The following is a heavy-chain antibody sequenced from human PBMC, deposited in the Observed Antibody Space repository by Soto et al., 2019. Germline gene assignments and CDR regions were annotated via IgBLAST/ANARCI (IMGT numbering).Heavy chain of an antibody. Sequence: QVQLVQSGAEVKKPGASVKVSCKASGYTFTGYYMHWVRQAPGQGLEWMGWINPNRGGKNYAQKFKGRVTMTRDTSISTAYMELSRLRSHDTAVYCSAVVVVPAGHYYYGMDVWGQGTTVTVSS. CDR1: GYTFTGYY. D-gene: IGHD2-2*01. CDR3: AVVVVPAGHYYYGMDV. CDR2: INPNRGGK. J-gene: IGHJ6*02. V-gene: IGHV1-2*02.